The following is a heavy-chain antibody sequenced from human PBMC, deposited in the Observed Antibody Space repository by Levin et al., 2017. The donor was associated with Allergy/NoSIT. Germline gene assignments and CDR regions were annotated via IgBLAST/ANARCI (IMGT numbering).Heavy chain of an antibody. CDR2: INQDGSEK. Sequence: GESLKISCAASGFTFTNYWMTWVRQAPGKGLEWVANINQDGSEKHYVDSVKGRFTISRDNIKRSLYLQMNSLRAEDTAVYYCARAYGVDVWGQGTTVAVSS. CDR3: ARAYGVDV. J-gene: IGHJ6*02. CDR1: GFTFTNYW. V-gene: IGHV3-7*01.